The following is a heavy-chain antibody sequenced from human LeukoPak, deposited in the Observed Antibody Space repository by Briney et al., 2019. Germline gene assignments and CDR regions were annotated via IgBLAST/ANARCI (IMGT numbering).Heavy chain of an antibody. Sequence: GASVKVSCKASGYTFSSHGITWVRQAPGQGLEWMGWISANNGNTNYAQKLQGRVTVTTDTSTSIAYMVLRSLRSDDTAVYYCAREGTAGRYYFDYWGQGTLVTVSS. D-gene: IGHD3-10*01. V-gene: IGHV1-18*01. CDR3: AREGTAGRYYFDY. CDR2: ISANNGNT. J-gene: IGHJ4*02. CDR1: GYTFSSHG.